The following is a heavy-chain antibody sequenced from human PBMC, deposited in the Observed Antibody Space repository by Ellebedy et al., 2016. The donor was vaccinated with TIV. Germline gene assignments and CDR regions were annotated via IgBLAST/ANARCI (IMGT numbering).Heavy chain of an antibody. CDR1: GFTFHTYT. V-gene: IGHV3-21*06. Sequence: GESLKISCAASGFTFHTYTMNWVRQAPGKGLEWVSSISSSNLYVFDADSVKGRFTISRDDAKNSLRLQMSSLRVEDTAVYYCARSRDNTIMIDHWGQGTLVTVSS. J-gene: IGHJ4*02. CDR3: ARSRDNTIMIDH. CDR2: ISSSNLYV. D-gene: IGHD2-21*01.